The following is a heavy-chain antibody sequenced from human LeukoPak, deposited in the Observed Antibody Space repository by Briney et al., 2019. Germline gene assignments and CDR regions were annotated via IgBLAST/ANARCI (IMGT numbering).Heavy chain of an antibody. D-gene: IGHD3-3*01. Sequence: PSETLSLTCAVYGGSFSSYYWSWIRQPPGKGLEWIGYIYYSGSTNYNPSLKSRVTISVDTSKNQFSLKLSSVTAADTAVYYCARQGVASDYFDYWGQGTLVTVSS. V-gene: IGHV4-59*08. CDR2: IYYSGST. CDR3: ARQGVASDYFDY. J-gene: IGHJ4*02. CDR1: GGSFSSYY.